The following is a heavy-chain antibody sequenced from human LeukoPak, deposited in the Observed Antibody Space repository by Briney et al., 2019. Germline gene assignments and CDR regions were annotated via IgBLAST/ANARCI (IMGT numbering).Heavy chain of an antibody. CDR2: IYASGTT. D-gene: IGHD3-22*01. V-gene: IGHV4-4*07. Sequence: KSSETLSLTCTVSGASISSYYWSWIRQPAGKGLEWIGRIYASGTTNYNPSLKSRVTMSVDTSKNQFSLNLSSVTAADTAMYYCARDIYYGGSGYTFDYWGQGTLVTVSS. CDR1: GASISSYY. CDR3: ARDIYYGGSGYTFDY. J-gene: IGHJ4*02.